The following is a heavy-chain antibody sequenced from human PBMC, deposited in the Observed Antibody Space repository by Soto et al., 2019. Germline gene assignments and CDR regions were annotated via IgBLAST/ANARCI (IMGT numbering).Heavy chain of an antibody. D-gene: IGHD3-10*02. V-gene: IGHV4-39*02. Sequence: SETLSLTCTVSGGSISSSSYYWGWIRQPPGKGLEWIGSIYYSGSTYYNPSLKSRVTISVDTSKNQFSLKLSSVTAADTAVYYCARERLFLFGDPRLRDQLAFRGQGTLDTVSS. CDR2: IYYSGST. CDR1: GGSISSSSYY. J-gene: IGHJ4*02. CDR3: ARERLFLFGDPRLRDQLAF.